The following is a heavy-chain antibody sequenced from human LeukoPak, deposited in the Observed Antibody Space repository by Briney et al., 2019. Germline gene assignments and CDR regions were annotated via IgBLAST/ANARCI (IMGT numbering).Heavy chain of an antibody. CDR2: IIPIFCTA. V-gene: IGHV1-69*06. D-gene: IGHD4-11*01. CDR1: GGTFSSYA. J-gene: IGHJ4*02. Sequence: ASVKVSCKASGGTFSSYAISWVRQAPGQGLEWMGGIIPIFCTANYAQKFQGRVTITADKSTSTAYMELSSLSSEDTAVYYCARELLGHNSNSDYWGQGTLVTVSS. CDR3: ARELLGHNSNSDY.